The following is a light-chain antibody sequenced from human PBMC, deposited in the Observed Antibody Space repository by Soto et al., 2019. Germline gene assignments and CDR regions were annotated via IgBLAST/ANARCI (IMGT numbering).Light chain of an antibody. CDR1: SSDVGGYNY. CDR2: DVN. Sequence: QSALTQPVSVSGSPGQSITISCTGTSSDVGGYNYVSWYQHHPGKAPKLLIYDVNNRPSGVSDRFSGSKSGNTASLTISGLQTEDEADYYCSSYTSIITVVFGGGTKVTVL. CDR3: SSYTSIITVV. J-gene: IGLJ2*01. V-gene: IGLV2-14*01.